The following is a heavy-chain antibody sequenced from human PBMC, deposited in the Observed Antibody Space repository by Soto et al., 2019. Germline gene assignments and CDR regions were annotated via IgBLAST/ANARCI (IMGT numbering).Heavy chain of an antibody. D-gene: IGHD2-15*01. CDR1: GYTFTNYV. CDR2: ISAYNGNT. V-gene: IGHV1-18*01. J-gene: IGHJ6*03. Sequence: QVQLLQSGAEVKKPGASVKVSCKASGYTFTNYVITWVRQAPGQGLEWLGWISAYNGNTHYTQRLQGRVTMTTVTATSTAYMVLRALRSADTTGYSCARVRQMVGTFYYFTDVCGKGTTV. CDR3: ARVRQMVGTFYYFTDV.